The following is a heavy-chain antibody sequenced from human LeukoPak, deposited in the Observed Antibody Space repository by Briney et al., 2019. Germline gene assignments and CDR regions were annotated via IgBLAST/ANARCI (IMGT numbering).Heavy chain of an antibody. D-gene: IGHD3-16*02. V-gene: IGHV4-59*01. CDR1: GGSISSYY. CDR3: ARGLYDYVWGSYRENYYFDY. J-gene: IGHJ4*02. Sequence: PSETLSLTCTVSGGSISSYYWSWIRQPPGKGLEWLGYIYYSGSANYNPSLKSRVTISVDTSKNQFSLKLSSVTAADTAVYYCARGLYDYVWGSYRENYYFDYWGQGTLVTVSS. CDR2: IYYSGSA.